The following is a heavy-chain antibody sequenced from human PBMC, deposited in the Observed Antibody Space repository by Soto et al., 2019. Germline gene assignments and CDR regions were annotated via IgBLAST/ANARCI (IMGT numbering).Heavy chain of an antibody. CDR1: GGSVSSASYY. V-gene: IGHV4-61*01. D-gene: IGHD3-16*01. J-gene: IGHJ4*02. Sequence: SATLSLTCPVSGGSVSSASYYWSWIRQPPGKGLEWIGYIYYSGSTNYNPSLKSRVTISVDTSKNQFSLKLSSVTAADTAVYYCARGHRSGRYGDYWGQGTLVTVSS. CDR3: ARGHRSGRYGDY. CDR2: IYYSGST.